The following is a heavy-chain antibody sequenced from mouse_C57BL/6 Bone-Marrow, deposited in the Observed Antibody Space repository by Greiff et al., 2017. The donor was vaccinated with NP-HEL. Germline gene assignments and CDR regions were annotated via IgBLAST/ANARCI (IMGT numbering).Heavy chain of an antibody. CDR3: ARSREWLRRGWYFDV. V-gene: IGHV1-75*01. D-gene: IGHD2-2*01. CDR1: GYTFTDYY. CDR2: IFPGSGST. J-gene: IGHJ1*03. Sequence: QVQLKESGPELVKPGASVKISCKASGYTFTDYYINWVKQRPGQGLEWIGWIFPGSGSTYYNEKFKGKATLTVDKSSSTAYMLLSSLTSEDSAVYFCARSREWLRRGWYFDVWGTGTTVTVSS.